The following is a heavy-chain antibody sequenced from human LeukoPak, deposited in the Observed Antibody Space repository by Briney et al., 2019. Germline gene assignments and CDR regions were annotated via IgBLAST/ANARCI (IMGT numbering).Heavy chain of an antibody. CDR2: INPNSGGT. Sequence: ASVKVSCKASGYTFTGYYMHWVRQAPGQGLEWMGRINPNSGGTNYAQKFQGRVTMTRDTSISTAYMELSRLRSDDTAVYYCAREDGSGWYDVDYWGQGTLVTVSS. CDR1: GYTFTGYY. V-gene: IGHV1-2*06. J-gene: IGHJ4*02. D-gene: IGHD6-19*01. CDR3: AREDGSGWYDVDY.